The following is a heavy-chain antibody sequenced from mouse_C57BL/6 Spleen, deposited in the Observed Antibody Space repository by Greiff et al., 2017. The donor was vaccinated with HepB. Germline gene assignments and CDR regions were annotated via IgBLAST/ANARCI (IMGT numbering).Heavy chain of an antibody. V-gene: IGHV1-19*01. CDR2: INPYNGGT. D-gene: IGHD2-1*01. J-gene: IGHJ3*01. CDR1: GYTFTDYY. CDR3: ARGDGNYVTWFAY. Sequence: EVQLQQSGPVLVKPGASVKMSCKASGYTFTDYYMNWVKQSHGKSLEWIGVINPYNGGTSYNQKFKGKATLTVDKSSSTAYMELNSLTSEDSAVYYCARGDGNYVTWFAYWGQGTLVTVSA.